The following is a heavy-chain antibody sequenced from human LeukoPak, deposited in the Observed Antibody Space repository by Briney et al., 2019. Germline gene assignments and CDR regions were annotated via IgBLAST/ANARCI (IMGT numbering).Heavy chain of an antibody. J-gene: IGHJ2*01. CDR3: ARDRGYCSSTSCHVYWYFDL. CDR2: IYYSGST. V-gene: IGHV4-59*12. D-gene: IGHD2-2*01. CDR1: GGSISSYY. Sequence: SETLSLTCTVSGGSISSYYWSWIRQPPGKGLEWIGYIYYSGSTYYNPSLKSRFTISVDTSKNQFSLKLSSVTAADTAVYYCARDRGYCSSTSCHVYWYFDLWGRGTLVTVSS.